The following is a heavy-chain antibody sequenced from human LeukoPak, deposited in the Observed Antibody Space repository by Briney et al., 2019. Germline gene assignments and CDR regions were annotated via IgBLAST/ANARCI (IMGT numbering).Heavy chain of an antibody. CDR1: GGTFSSYA. Sequence: SVKVSCKASGGTFSSYAISWVRQAPGQGLEWMGRITPIFGIANYAQKFQGRVTITADKSTSTAYMELSSLRSEDTAVYYCARDGLFRGYDSSGYYSSYWGQGTLVTVSS. CDR3: ARDGLFRGYDSSGYYSSY. J-gene: IGHJ4*02. V-gene: IGHV1-69*04. D-gene: IGHD3-22*01. CDR2: ITPIFGIA.